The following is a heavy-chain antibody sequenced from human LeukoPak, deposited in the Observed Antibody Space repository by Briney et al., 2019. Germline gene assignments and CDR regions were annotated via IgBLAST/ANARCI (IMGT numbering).Heavy chain of an antibody. V-gene: IGHV4-31*03. CDR2: IYYSGST. J-gene: IGHJ4*02. Sequence: SETLSLTCTVSGGSISSGGYYWSWIRQHPGKGLEWIGYIYYSGSTYYNLSLESRVTISVDTSKNQFSLKLSSVTAADTAVYYCAREYDYGDYTAGYWGQGTLVTVSS. D-gene: IGHD4-17*01. CDR3: AREYDYGDYTAGY. CDR1: GGSISSGGYY.